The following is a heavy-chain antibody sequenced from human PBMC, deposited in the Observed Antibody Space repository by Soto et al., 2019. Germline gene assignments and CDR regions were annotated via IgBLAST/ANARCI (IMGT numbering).Heavy chain of an antibody. CDR2: IIPMFGTP. CDR1: GGSVNSHA. V-gene: IGHV1-69*06. D-gene: IGHD4-17*01. CDR3: ARSRDVAEFNDYGGNYHGFDI. J-gene: IGHJ3*02. Sequence: QVQLEQSGAEVKKAGSSVKVSCKAFGGSVNSHAISWVRQAPGQGLEWMGGIIPMFGTPNYAQKFQAGVTISAEKSTSTVYRDLSRLRSEDTAVYSCARSRDVAEFNDYGGNYHGFDIWGQGTMVTVSS.